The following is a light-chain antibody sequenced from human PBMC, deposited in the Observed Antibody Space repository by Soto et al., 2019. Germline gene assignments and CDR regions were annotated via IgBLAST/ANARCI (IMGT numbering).Light chain of an antibody. V-gene: IGKV1-12*01. CDR1: QSITTW. Sequence: DIQMTQSPSTVSAYVGDSVTITCRASQSITTWLAWYQQRPGKAPKLLIYAASSLQTGVPSRFSGSRSGTDFALTISSLQRDDFATYYCQQTDSFPRTVGQGTKVDIK. CDR2: AAS. CDR3: QQTDSFPRT. J-gene: IGKJ1*01.